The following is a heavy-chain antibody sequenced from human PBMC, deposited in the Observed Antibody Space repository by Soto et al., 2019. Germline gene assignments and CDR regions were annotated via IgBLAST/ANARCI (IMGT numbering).Heavy chain of an antibody. V-gene: IGHV4-30-4*01. CDR3: ARGPSGDKVDF. CDR1: RGSLNSVFDF. Sequence: PSGTPSLTRPFSRGSLNSVFDFWGLVRQSPDKGLEWIGHIYNGGTTYNNPSLTSRVTISVDTSKNQFSLQLRSVTAADTAVYFCARGPSGDKVDFWGQGTLVTVSS. J-gene: IGHJ4*02. CDR2: IYNGGTT. D-gene: IGHD7-27*01.